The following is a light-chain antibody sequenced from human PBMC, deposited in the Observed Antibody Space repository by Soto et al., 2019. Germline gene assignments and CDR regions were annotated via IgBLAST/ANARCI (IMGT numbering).Light chain of an antibody. V-gene: IGKV1-5*01. CDR3: QQYNSYPFT. CDR1: QSISSW. J-gene: IGKJ3*01. CDR2: DAS. Sequence: DILMTQSPSTLSASVGDRVTITCRASQSISSWLAWYQQKPGKAPKLLIYDASSLESGVPSRFSGSGSGTEFTLTISSLQADDFATYYYQQYNSYPFTFGPGTKVDIK.